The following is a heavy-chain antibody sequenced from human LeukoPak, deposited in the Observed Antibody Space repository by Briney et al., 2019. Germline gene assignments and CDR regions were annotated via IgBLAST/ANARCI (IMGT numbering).Heavy chain of an antibody. V-gene: IGHV4-61*02. CDR2: IYTSGST. Sequence: SQTLSLTCTVSGGSISSDSYYWSWIRQPAGKGLEWIGRIYTSGSTNYNPSLKSRVTMSVDTSKNQFSLKLSSVTAADTAVYYCARDGSDSSGWYGGVFDYWGQGTLVTVSS. CDR3: ARDGSDSSGWYGGVFDY. J-gene: IGHJ4*02. D-gene: IGHD6-19*01. CDR1: GGSISSDSYY.